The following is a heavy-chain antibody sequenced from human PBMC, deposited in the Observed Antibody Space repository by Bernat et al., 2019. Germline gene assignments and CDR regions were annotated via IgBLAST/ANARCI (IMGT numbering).Heavy chain of an antibody. V-gene: IGHV4-39*01. CDR3: AGGLGRRYFDL. Sequence: QLQLQESGPGLVKPSETLSLTCTVSGGSISSSSYYWGWIRQPPGKGLEWIGSIYYSGSTYYNPSLKSRVTISVDTSKNQFSLKLSSVTAADTAVYYCAGGLGRRYFDLWGRDTLVTVSS. D-gene: IGHD2-15*01. J-gene: IGHJ2*01. CDR1: GGSISSSSYY. CDR2: IYYSGST.